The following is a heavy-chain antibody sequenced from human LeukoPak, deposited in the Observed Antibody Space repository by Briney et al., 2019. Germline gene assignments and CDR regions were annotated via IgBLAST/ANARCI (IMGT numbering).Heavy chain of an antibody. J-gene: IGHJ4*02. Sequence: GGSLRLSCAASGFTFNSYAMSWVRQAPEKGLEWVSVTHSGGSTFYADSVKGRFTISRDNSKNTLYLQMNSLRAEDTAVYYCARNYDFWSGYLTYWGQGTLVTVSS. CDR3: ARNYDFWSGYLTY. D-gene: IGHD3-3*01. CDR2: THSGGST. V-gene: IGHV3-66*01. CDR1: GFTFNSYA.